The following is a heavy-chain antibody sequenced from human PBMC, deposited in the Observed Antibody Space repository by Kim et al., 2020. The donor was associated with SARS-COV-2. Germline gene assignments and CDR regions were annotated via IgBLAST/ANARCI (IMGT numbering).Heavy chain of an antibody. V-gene: IGHV4-59*01. J-gene: IGHJ5*02. Sequence: TPSRKSRVNISVDTSKNQFSLKLSSVTAADTAVYYCAREIGSYYDSRFDRWGQGTLVTVSS. D-gene: IGHD3-22*01. CDR3: AREIGSYYDSRFDR.